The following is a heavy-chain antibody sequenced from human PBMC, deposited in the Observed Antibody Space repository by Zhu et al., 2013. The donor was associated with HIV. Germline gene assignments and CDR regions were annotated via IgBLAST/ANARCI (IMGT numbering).Heavy chain of an antibody. CDR1: GGTFSSYG. CDR2: IIPLFGTT. J-gene: IGHJ6*02. V-gene: IGHV1-69*01. Sequence: QVQLVQSGAEVKKPGSSVKVSCKASGGTFSSYGISWVRQAPGQGLEWMGGIIPLFGTTNYAQKFQGRVTITADEPTSTAYMDLSSLRSEDTAVYYCASHYEGAARPDHYYNMDVWGQGTTVTVSS. D-gene: IGHD6-6*01. CDR3: ASHYEGAARPDHYYNMDV.